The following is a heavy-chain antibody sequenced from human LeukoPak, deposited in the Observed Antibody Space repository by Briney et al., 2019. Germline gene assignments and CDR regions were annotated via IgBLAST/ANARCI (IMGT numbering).Heavy chain of an antibody. CDR1: GFTFSSYS. CDR3: ARSGSYRFDY. Sequence: GGSLRLSCAASGFTFSSYSMNWVRQAPGKGLEWVSHITASGTAMFYADSVKGRFTISRDNAKNSLYLQMNSLRDEDTAVYYCARSGSYRFDYWGQGTLVTVSS. D-gene: IGHD1-26*01. V-gene: IGHV3-48*02. J-gene: IGHJ4*02. CDR2: ITASGTAM.